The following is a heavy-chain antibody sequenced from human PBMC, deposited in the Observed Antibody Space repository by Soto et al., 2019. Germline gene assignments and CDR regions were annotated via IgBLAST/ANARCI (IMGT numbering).Heavy chain of an antibody. CDR2: IYYSGST. CDR1: GGPISSSSYY. D-gene: IGHD3-22*01. Sequence: SETLSLTCTVSGGPISSSSYYWGWIRQPPGKGLEWIGSIYYSGSTYYNPSLKSRVTISVDTSKNQFSLKLSSVTAADTAVYYCARQFFYYYDSSGYPQTLYYYYGMDVWGQGTTVTVSS. J-gene: IGHJ6*02. V-gene: IGHV4-39*01. CDR3: ARQFFYYYDSSGYPQTLYYYYGMDV.